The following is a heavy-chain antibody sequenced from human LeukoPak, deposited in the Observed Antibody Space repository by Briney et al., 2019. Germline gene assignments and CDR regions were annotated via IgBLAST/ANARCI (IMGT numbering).Heavy chain of an antibody. Sequence: GGSLRLSCAASGFTFSSYAMHWVRQAPGKGLEWVAVISYDGSNKYYADSVKGRFTISRDNSKNTLYLQMNSLRAADTAVYYCATESPSCGGDCFGYWGQGTLVTVSS. V-gene: IGHV3-30*14. CDR2: ISYDGSNK. CDR3: ATESPSCGGDCFGY. J-gene: IGHJ4*02. D-gene: IGHD2-21*01. CDR1: GFTFSSYA.